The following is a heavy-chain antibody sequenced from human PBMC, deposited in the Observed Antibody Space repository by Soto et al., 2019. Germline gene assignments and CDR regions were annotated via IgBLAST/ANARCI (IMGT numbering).Heavy chain of an antibody. CDR1: RYSFTSYL. V-gene: IGHV5-51*01. CDR3: ARLRLTSGLQFYYYYGMDV. CDR2: IYPGDSDT. Sequence: XESLTISREGSRYSFTSYLLVWVRQMPGKGLEWMGIIYPGDSDTRYSPSFQGQVTISADKSISTAYLQWSSLKASDTAMYYCARLRLTSGLQFYYYYGMDVWGQGTTVTLSS. D-gene: IGHD5-12*01. J-gene: IGHJ6*02.